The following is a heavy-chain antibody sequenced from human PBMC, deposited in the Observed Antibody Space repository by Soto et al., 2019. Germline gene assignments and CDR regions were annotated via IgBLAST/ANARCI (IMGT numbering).Heavy chain of an antibody. J-gene: IGHJ3*02. Sequence: SGPTLVKPTQTLTLTCTFSGFSLSTSGMCVSWIRQPPGKALEWLARIDWDDDKYYSTSLKTRLTISKDTSKNQVVLTMTNMDPVDTATYYCARIIYTSSEESTVTNTGFSFDIWGQGTMVTVSS. V-gene: IGHV2-70*11. CDR2: IDWDDDK. CDR1: GFSLSTSGMC. CDR3: ARIIYTSSEESTVTNTGFSFDI. D-gene: IGHD4-17*01.